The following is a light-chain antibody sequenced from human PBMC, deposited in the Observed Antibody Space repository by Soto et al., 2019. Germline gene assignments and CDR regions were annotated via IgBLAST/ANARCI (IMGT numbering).Light chain of an antibody. CDR1: QSLYNY. Sequence: DIQMTQFPSSLSASIGDRVTISCRASQSLYNYLNWYQQQPGKAPRLLIYEASSLQSDVPSRFSGSGSGTDFNPTISSLQPEDFATYYCQQSYSVLFTFGQGTKVDIK. CDR3: QQSYSVLFT. CDR2: EAS. V-gene: IGKV1-39*01. J-gene: IGKJ2*01.